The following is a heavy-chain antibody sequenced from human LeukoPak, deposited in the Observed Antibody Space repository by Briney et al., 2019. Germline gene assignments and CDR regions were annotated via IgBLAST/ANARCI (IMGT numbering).Heavy chain of an antibody. J-gene: IGHJ4*02. Sequence: GGSLRLSCEASGFTFDDYGMSWVRQAPGKGLKGSPPINWNGGGTGYADGVKGRFTISRDSAKKSLYLQMNSLRVEDTALYYCVRDSPGIVGATHYDSWGQGTLVTVSS. CDR1: GFTFDDYG. D-gene: IGHD1-26*01. V-gene: IGHV3-20*04. CDR3: VRDSPGIVGATHYDS. CDR2: INWNGGGT.